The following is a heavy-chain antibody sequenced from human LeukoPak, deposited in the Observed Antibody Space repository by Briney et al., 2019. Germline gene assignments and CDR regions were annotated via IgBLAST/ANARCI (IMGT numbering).Heavy chain of an antibody. D-gene: IGHD4-17*01. J-gene: IGHJ6*02. Sequence: ASVKVSCKVSGYTLTELSMHWVRQAPGKGLEWMGGFDPEDGETIYAQKFQGRVTMTEDTSTDTAYMELSSLRSEDTAVYYCATPTVTPFGPYYYGMDVWGQGTTVTVSS. CDR1: GYTLTELS. V-gene: IGHV1-24*01. CDR3: ATPTVTPFGPYYYGMDV. CDR2: FDPEDGET.